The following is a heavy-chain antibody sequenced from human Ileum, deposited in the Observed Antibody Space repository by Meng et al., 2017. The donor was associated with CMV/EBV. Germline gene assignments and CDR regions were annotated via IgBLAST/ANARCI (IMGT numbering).Heavy chain of an antibody. CDR3: ARGVVGAIYYYGMDV. V-gene: IGHV1-69*05. Sequence: SGGPFSSYAISWVRQAPGQGLEWMGGIIPIFGTANYAQKFQGRVTITTDESTSTAYMELSSLRSEDTAVYYCARGVVGAIYYYGMDVWGQGTTVTVSS. CDR1: GGPFSSYA. J-gene: IGHJ6*02. CDR2: IIPIFGTA. D-gene: IGHD1-26*01.